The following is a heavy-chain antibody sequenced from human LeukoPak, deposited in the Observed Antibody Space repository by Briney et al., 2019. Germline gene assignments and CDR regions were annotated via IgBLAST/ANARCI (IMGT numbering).Heavy chain of an antibody. CDR2: ISWNSSSI. CDR3: AKGLGYSNYLDY. CDR1: GFTFDDYA. V-gene: IGHV3-9*01. Sequence: QTGGSLRLSCAASGFTFDDYAMHWVRQAPGKGLEWVSGISWNSSSIGYADSVKGRFTISRDNAKNSLYLQMNSLRAEDTALYYCAKGLGYSNYLDYWGQGTLVTVSS. J-gene: IGHJ4*02. D-gene: IGHD4-11*01.